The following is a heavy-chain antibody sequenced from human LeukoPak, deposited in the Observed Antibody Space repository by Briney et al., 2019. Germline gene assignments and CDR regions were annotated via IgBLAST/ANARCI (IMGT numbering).Heavy chain of an antibody. CDR2: ISSSSSYI. CDR1: GFTFSSYS. V-gene: IGHV3-21*01. CDR3: ARDKYGDQYYLDY. Sequence: GGSLRLSCAASGFTFSSYSMNWVRQAPGKGLEWVSFISSSSSYIYYADSVKGRFTISRDNARNSLYLQMNSLRAEDTAVYYCARDKYGDQYYLDYWGQGTLVTVSS. D-gene: IGHD4-17*01. J-gene: IGHJ4*02.